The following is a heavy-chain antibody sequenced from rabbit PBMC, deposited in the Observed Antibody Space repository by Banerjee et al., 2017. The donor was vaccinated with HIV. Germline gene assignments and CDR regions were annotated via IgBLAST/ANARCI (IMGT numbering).Heavy chain of an antibody. CDR2: IYTGSGDT. CDR1: GFSFSSGYY. V-gene: IGHV1S45*01. J-gene: IGHJ4*01. CDR3: ARGDNIYYFRL. Sequence: QEQLVESGGGLVQPGASLTLTCTASGFSFSSGYYLCWVRQAPGKGLEWIACIYTGSGDTYYASWAKGRFTISKTSSTVTLQLNSLTAADTAAYFCARGDNIYYFRLWGQGTLVTVS.